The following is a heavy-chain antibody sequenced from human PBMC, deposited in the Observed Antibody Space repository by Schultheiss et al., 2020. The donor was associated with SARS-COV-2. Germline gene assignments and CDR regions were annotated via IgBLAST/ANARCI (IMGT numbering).Heavy chain of an antibody. CDR2: IYYSGST. CDR3: ARAPTYYDILTASYYYYGLDV. Sequence: SQTLSLTCTVSGGSISSGSYYWSWIRQPPGKGLEWIGYIYYSGSTKYNPSLKSRVTISVDGSKNQFSLRLSSVTAADTAMYYCARAPTYYDILTASYYYYGLDVWGRGTTVTVSS. D-gene: IGHD3-9*01. V-gene: IGHV4-61*01. CDR1: GGSISSGSYY. J-gene: IGHJ6*02.